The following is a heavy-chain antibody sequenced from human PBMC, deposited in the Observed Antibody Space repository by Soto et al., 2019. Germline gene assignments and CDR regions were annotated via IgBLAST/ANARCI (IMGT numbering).Heavy chain of an antibody. CDR3: AKDPHRGGNSYFLYFEY. CDR2: ISGSGRNT. D-gene: IGHD2-21*02. J-gene: IGHJ4*02. Sequence: DVQLLQSGGGLVQPGGSLRLSCAASGFSFTSYAMTWVRQTPGRGLEWVSGISGSGRNTFYADSVKGRFTVSRDNSRNTLYLQMNSLRAEDTAIYYCAKDPHRGGNSYFLYFEYWGQGDLVTVSS. CDR1: GFSFTSYA. V-gene: IGHV3-23*01.